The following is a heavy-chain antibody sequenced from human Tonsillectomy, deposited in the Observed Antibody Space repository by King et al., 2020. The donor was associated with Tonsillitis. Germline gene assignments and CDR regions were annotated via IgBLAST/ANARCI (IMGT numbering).Heavy chain of an antibody. CDR3: ARGSLRFGEPRWGLDV. CDR1: GYTFTSYW. V-gene: IGHV5-10-1*03. Sequence: QLVQSGAEVKKPGDSLRISCKGSGYTFTSYWINWVRQMPGKGLEWMGRSDPTDSYTNYSPSFQGHVTISADKSISTAYLQWSSLKASDTAIYYCARGSLRFGEPRWGLDVWGKGTTVTVSS. D-gene: IGHD3-10*01. CDR2: SDPTDSYT. J-gene: IGHJ6*04.